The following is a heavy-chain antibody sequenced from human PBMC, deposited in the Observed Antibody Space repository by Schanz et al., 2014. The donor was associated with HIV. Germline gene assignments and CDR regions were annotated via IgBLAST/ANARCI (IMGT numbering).Heavy chain of an antibody. CDR1: GFNFNSYG. CDR2: ISYDGINK. D-gene: IGHD3-16*01. CDR3: AKDGGSRGRRRGMDV. J-gene: IGHJ6*02. V-gene: IGHV3-30*18. Sequence: QEQLVESGGGVVQPGRSLRLSCVASGFNFNSYGMHWVRQAPGKGLEWVAVISYDGINKYYADSVKGRFTISRDNSKNTLYLQINSLRSDDTAVYYCAKDGGSRGRRRGMDVWGQGTTVTVSS.